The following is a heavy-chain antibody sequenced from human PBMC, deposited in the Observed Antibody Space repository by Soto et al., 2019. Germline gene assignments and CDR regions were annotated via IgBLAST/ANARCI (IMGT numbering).Heavy chain of an antibody. Sequence: PGGSLRLSFAASGFTFSDHHMDWVRQAPGKGLEWVDRARNKANSYTTAYAASVKGRFTISRDDSKNSLSLQMNSLKTEDTAVYFCARLMGTSFDLWGQGTRVIVSS. D-gene: IGHD2-8*01. CDR2: ARNKANSYTT. CDR3: ARLMGTSFDL. CDR1: GFTFSDHH. V-gene: IGHV3-72*01. J-gene: IGHJ4*02.